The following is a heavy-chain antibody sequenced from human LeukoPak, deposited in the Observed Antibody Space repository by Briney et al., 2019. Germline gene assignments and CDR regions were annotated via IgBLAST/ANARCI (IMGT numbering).Heavy chain of an antibody. Sequence: SETLSLTCSVSGGSISSYYWSWIRQPPGKGLEWIGYLYYTGSTNYNPSLKSRVTISLDTSRNQFSLRLSSVTAADTAVYYCAREGGFYRPLDYSGQGTLVTVSS. CDR3: AREGGFYRPLDY. J-gene: IGHJ4*02. CDR2: LYYTGST. D-gene: IGHD3-3*01. V-gene: IGHV4-59*01. CDR1: GGSISSYY.